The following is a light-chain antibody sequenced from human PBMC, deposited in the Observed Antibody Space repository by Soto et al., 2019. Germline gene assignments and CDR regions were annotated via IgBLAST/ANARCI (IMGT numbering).Light chain of an antibody. J-gene: IGLJ1*01. CDR3: CSYAGSYTYV. CDR1: SSDVGGDNF. V-gene: IGLV2-11*01. CDR2: DVS. Sequence: QSALTQPRSVSGSPGQSVTISCTGTSSDVGGDNFVSWYQQHPVKAPKLMIYDVSKRPSGVPDRFSGSKSGNTASLTISGLLAEDEADYYCCSYAGSYTYVFGTGTKLTVL.